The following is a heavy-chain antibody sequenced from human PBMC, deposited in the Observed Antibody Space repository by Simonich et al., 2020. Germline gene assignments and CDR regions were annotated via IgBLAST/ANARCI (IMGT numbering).Heavy chain of an antibody. J-gene: IGHJ4*02. Sequence: QVQLVQSGAEVKKPGASVKVSCKASGYTFTSYGISWVRQAPGQWLEWMGWISPYNGNTNYAQKLQGRVTMTTDTSTSTAYMELRSLRSDDTAGYYCARASRGTWWYYYFDYWGQGTLVTVSS. D-gene: IGHD2-15*01. CDR3: ARASRGTWWYYYFDY. V-gene: IGHV1-18*01. CDR1: GYTFTSYG. CDR2: ISPYNGNT.